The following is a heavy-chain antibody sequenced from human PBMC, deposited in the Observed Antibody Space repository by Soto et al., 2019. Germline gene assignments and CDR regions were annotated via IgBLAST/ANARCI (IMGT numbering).Heavy chain of an antibody. J-gene: IGHJ3*02. CDR3: ARDRRDYGANDAFDI. CDR1: GFTVSSNY. CDR2: IYSGGST. D-gene: IGHD4-17*01. V-gene: IGHV3-53*01. Sequence: GGSLRLSCAASGFTVSSNYMSWVRQAPGKGLEWVSVIYSGGSTYYADSVKGRFTISRDNSKNTLYLQMNSLRAEDTAVYYCARDRRDYGANDAFDIWGQGTMVTASS.